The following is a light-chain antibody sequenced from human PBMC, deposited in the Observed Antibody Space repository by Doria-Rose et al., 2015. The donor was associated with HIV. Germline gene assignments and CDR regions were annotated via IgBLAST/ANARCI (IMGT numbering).Light chain of an antibody. V-gene: IGKV3-20*01. Sequence: TQSPGTLSLSPGEGATLSCRASQRVKSSYLAWYQQKPGQAPSLLIYDASTRATGIPDRFSGSGSGTDFTLTISRLEPEDVAVYYCQQYGTSRGTFGQGTRLEIK. CDR1: QRVKSSY. CDR3: QQYGTSRGT. CDR2: DAS. J-gene: IGKJ5*01.